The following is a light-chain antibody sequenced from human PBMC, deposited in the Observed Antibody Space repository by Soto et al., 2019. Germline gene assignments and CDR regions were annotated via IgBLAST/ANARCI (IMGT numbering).Light chain of an antibody. Sequence: DIQMTHSPSSLSASVGDRVTIPCQASQDITTYLNWYQQKRGKAPKLLIYDASNLETGVPSRFSGSGSGTDFTFTISSLQPEDIATYYCQQYDNLPLTFGGGTKVEIK. J-gene: IGKJ4*01. CDR1: QDITTY. CDR2: DAS. CDR3: QQYDNLPLT. V-gene: IGKV1-33*01.